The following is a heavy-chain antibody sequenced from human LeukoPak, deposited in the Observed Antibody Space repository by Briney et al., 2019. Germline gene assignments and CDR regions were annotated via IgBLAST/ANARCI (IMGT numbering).Heavy chain of an antibody. Sequence: EASVKVSCTASRYTFTGNHLPWVRQAPGQGLEWMGWINPNNGGTSFAQNFQGRVTLTRDTSISTAYMELSTLRSDDTAVYYCARGAGSKAFDVWGQGTMVTVST. J-gene: IGHJ3*01. CDR1: RYTFTGNH. V-gene: IGHV1-2*02. CDR2: INPNNGGT. CDR3: ARGAGSKAFDV.